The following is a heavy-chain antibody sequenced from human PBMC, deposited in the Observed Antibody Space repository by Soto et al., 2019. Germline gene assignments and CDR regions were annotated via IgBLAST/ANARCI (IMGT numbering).Heavy chain of an antibody. CDR3: AKDFGEYQLLIGFLVGYYGMDV. D-gene: IGHD2-2*01. V-gene: IGHV3-23*01. CDR2: ISGSGGST. J-gene: IGHJ6*02. CDR1: GFTFSSYA. Sequence: GESLKISCAASGFTFSSYAMSWVRQAPGKGLEWVSAISGSGGSTYYADSVKGRFTISRDNSKNTLYLQMNSLRAEDTAVYYCAKDFGEYQLLIGFLVGYYGMDVWGQGTTVTVSS.